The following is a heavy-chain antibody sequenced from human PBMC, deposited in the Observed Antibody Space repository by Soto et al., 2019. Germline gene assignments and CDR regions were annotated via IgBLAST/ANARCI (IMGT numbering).Heavy chain of an antibody. V-gene: IGHV3-53*04. CDR1: GFTVSSNY. CDR3: ARYPGAPSTGDDYSYSSVMAV. CDR2: IYSGGST. Sequence: EVQLVESGGGLVQPGGSLRLSCAASGFTVSSNYMSWVRQAPGKGLEWVSVIYSGGSTYYADSVKGRFTISRHNSKHTLYLPMNSLRAAYTAVYYCARYPGAPSTGDDYSYSSVMAVGGHGTTVTVSS. J-gene: IGHJ6*02. D-gene: IGHD7-27*01.